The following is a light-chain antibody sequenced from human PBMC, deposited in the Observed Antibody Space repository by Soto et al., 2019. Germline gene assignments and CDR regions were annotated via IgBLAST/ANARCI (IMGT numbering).Light chain of an antibody. CDR2: GAS. J-gene: IGKJ2*01. V-gene: IGKV3-15*01. CDR1: QSVSTN. CDR3: QQCNDCPHT. Sequence: EIVMTQSPATLSVSPGERATLSCRASQSVSTNLAWYQQKPGQAPRLLIYGASTRATGIPARFSGRGSGTEFTLTISSLQSEDCAVYYCQQCNDCPHTFVQGTNLEIK.